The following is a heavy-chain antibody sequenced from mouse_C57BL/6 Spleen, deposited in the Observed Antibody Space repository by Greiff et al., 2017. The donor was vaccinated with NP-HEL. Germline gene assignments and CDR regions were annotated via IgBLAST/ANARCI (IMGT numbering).Heavy chain of an antibody. J-gene: IGHJ2*01. Sequence: EVQVVESGGGLVKPGGSLKLSCAASGFTFSSYTMSWVRQTPEKRLEWVATISGGGGNTYYPDSVKGRFTISRDNAKNTLYLQMSSLRSEDTAMYYCTREDYWGQGTTLTVSS. CDR1: GFTFSSYT. V-gene: IGHV5-9*04. CDR2: ISGGGGNT. CDR3: TREDY.